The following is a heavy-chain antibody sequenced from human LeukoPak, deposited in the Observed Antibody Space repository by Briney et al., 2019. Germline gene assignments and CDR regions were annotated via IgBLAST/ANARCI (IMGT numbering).Heavy chain of an antibody. D-gene: IGHD3-10*01. CDR1: GFTFSSYE. Sequence: KPGGSLRLSCAASGFTFSSYEMNWVRQAPGKGLEWVSSISSSSSYIYYADSVKGRFTISRDNAKNSLYLQMNSLRAEDTAVYYCAREGITMVRGGGVSWFDPWGQGTLVTVSS. J-gene: IGHJ5*02. CDR3: AREGITMVRGGGVSWFDP. CDR2: ISSSSSYI. V-gene: IGHV3-21*01.